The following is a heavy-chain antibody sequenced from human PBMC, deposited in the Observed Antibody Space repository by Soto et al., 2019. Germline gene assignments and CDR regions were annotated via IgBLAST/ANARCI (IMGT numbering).Heavy chain of an antibody. J-gene: IGHJ4*02. CDR1: GFNFSDAW. Sequence: QLVESGGDLVTPGESLRLSCVASGFNFSDAWMTWVRQAPGKGLEWVGRIKDRDYGGTADYAASVKGRFTMSREDSTNILFQKMNSQKSENTPVYYCTKKDNGGREPQFPVSS. CDR3: TKKDN. V-gene: IGHV3-15*01. CDR2: IKDRDYGGTA.